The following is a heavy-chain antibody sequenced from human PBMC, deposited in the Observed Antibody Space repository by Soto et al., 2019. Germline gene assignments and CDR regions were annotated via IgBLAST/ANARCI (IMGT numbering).Heavy chain of an antibody. V-gene: IGHV3-23*01. D-gene: IGHD6-6*01. CDR1: GFTFSSYA. CDR2: ISGSGGST. CDR3: AKDHPLGAARLTSFDY. J-gene: IGHJ4*02. Sequence: GGSLRLSCAASGFTFSSYAMSWVRQAPGKGLEWVSAISGSGGSTYYADSVKGRFTISRDNSKNTLYLQMNSLRAEDTAVYYCAKDHPLGAARLTSFDYWGQGTLVTVSS.